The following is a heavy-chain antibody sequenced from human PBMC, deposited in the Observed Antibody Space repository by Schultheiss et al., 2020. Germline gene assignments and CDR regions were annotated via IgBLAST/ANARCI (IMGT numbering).Heavy chain of an antibody. CDR2: ISYRGST. CDR3: ARADINYAAPFDY. Sequence: SETLSLTCTVSGGSISSYYWSWIRQSPGKGLEWIGHISYRGSTYYNPSLKSRVTISVDTSKNQFSLKLSPVTAADTAVYYCARADINYAAPFDYWGQGTLVTVSS. D-gene: IGHD4-11*01. J-gene: IGHJ4*02. V-gene: IGHV4-59*08. CDR1: GGSISSYY.